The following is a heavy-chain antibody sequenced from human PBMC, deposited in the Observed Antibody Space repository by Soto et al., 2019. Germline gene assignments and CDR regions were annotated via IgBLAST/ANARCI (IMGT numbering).Heavy chain of an antibody. CDR2: VSAYNGNR. Sequence: QVQLVQSGAEVKKPGASVKVSCKASGYSFTSYGISWVRQAPGPGLEWMGWVSAYNGNRKYAQKFQGRVTMTTDTSTSTAYMELRSLRSDDTAVYYCARDLGGFPDYWGQGTLVTVSS. D-gene: IGHD5-12*01. CDR3: ARDLGGFPDY. CDR1: GYSFTSYG. V-gene: IGHV1-18*01. J-gene: IGHJ4*02.